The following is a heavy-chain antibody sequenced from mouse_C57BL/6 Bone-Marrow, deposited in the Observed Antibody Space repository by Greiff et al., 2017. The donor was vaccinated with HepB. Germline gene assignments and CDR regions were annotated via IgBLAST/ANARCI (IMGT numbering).Heavy chain of an antibody. J-gene: IGHJ4*01. CDR1: GYTFTSYW. D-gene: IGHD2-5*01. Sequence: VQLQQPGAELVKPGASVKLSCKASGYTFTSYWMHWVKQRPGQGLEWIGMIHPNSGSTNYNEKFKSKATLTVDKSSSTAYMQLSSLTSEDSAVYYCARNPAYYSNYVGAMDYWGQGTSVTVSS. V-gene: IGHV1-64*01. CDR3: ARNPAYYSNYVGAMDY. CDR2: IHPNSGST.